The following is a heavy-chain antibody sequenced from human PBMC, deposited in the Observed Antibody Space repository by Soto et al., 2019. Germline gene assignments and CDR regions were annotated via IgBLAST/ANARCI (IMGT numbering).Heavy chain of an antibody. CDR3: ARAYGSGAFYFDY. D-gene: IGHD6-19*01. V-gene: IGHV4-59*01. J-gene: IGHJ4*02. CDR2: VYYSGST. CDR1: GGSISSYY. Sequence: SETLSLTCTVSGGSISSYYWNWIRQPPGKGLEWIGYVYYSGSTNYNPSLKSRVTISVDTSKNQFSLKLSSVTAADTAVYYCARAYGSGAFYFDYWGQGTLVTVSS.